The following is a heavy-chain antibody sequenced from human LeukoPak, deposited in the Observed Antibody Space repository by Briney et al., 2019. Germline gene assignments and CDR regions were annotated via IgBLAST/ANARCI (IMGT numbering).Heavy chain of an antibody. CDR1: GGSISSYY. J-gene: IGHJ3*02. CDR2: IYTSGST. CDR3: ARERGGFDHTIFGVAFDAFDI. Sequence: SETLSLTCTVSGGSISSYYWSWIRQPAGKGLEWIGRIYTSGSTNYNPSLKSRVTMSVDTSKNQFSLKLSSVTAADTAVYYCARERGGFDHTIFGVAFDAFDIWGQGTMVTVSS. V-gene: IGHV4-4*07. D-gene: IGHD3-3*01.